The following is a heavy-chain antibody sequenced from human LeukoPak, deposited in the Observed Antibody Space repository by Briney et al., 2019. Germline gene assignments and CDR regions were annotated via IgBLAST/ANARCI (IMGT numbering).Heavy chain of an antibody. V-gene: IGHV3-11*04. CDR2: ISNIGNTI. Sequence: SGGSLRLSCAASGFTVSSNYMNWIRQAPGKGLEWVSYISNIGNTIYYADSVKGRFTISRDNAKNSLYLQMNNLRAEDTAVYYCARESYVTMLVGDYWGPGTLVTVSS. D-gene: IGHD3-22*01. J-gene: IGHJ4*02. CDR1: GFTVSSNY. CDR3: ARESYVTMLVGDY.